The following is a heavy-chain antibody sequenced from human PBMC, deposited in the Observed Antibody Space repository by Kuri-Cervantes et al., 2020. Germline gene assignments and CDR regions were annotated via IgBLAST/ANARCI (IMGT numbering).Heavy chain of an antibody. CDR2: ITPIFGTT. V-gene: IGHV1-69*05. Sequence: SVKVSCKASGSTFTSYYMHWVRQAPGQGLEWMGKITPIFGTTNYAQKFHDRVTISTDESTTTAYMELSNLRFDDTAVYFCATEDRITLVRRVLSYSETWGPGTLVTVSS. D-gene: IGHD3-10*01. J-gene: IGHJ4*02. CDR1: GSTFTSYY. CDR3: ATEDRITLVRRVLSYSET.